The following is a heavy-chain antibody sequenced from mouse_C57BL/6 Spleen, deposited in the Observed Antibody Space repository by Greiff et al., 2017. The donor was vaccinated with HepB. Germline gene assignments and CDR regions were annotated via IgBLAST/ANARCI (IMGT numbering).Heavy chain of an antibody. Sequence: VQLQQSGPELVKPGASVKISCKASGYTFTDYYMNWVKQSHGKSLEWIGDINPNNGGTSYNQKFKGKATLTVDKSSSTAYMELRSLTSEDSAVYYCARGATVVKDYWGQGTTLTVSS. V-gene: IGHV1-26*01. D-gene: IGHD1-1*01. CDR3: ARGATVVKDY. CDR1: GYTFTDYY. CDR2: INPNNGGT. J-gene: IGHJ2*01.